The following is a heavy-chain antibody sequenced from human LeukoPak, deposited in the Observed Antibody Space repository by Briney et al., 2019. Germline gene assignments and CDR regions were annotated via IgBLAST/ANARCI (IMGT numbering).Heavy chain of an antibody. D-gene: IGHD6-19*01. V-gene: IGHV4-4*02. J-gene: IGHJ4*02. CDR2: IYHSGST. Sequence: SGTLSLTCAVSGSSISSSNWWSWVRQPPGKGLEWIGEIYHSGSTNYNPSLKSRVTISVDKSKNQFSLKLSSVTAADTAVYYCARVLSSGWYGGYFDYWGQGTLVTVSS. CDR3: ARVLSSGWYGGYFDY. CDR1: GSSISSSNW.